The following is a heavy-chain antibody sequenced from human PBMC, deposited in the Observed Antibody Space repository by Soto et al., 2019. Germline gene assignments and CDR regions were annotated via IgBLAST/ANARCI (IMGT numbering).Heavy chain of an antibody. J-gene: IGHJ4*02. CDR1: GFTFSSYW. CDR3: ARDSGTWLHLFDY. CDR2: INTDGSST. Sequence: PGGSLRLSCAASGFTFSSYWMHWVRQAPGKGLVWVSRINTDGSSTSYADSVKGRFTISRDNAKNTLYLQMNSLRAEDTAVYYCARDSGTWLHLFDYWGQGTLVTVSS. V-gene: IGHV3-74*01. D-gene: IGHD1-26*01.